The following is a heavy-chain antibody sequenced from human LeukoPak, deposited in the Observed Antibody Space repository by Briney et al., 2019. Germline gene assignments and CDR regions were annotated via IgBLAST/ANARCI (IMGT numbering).Heavy chain of an antibody. CDR3: ARRPPYTSGWYNPFDI. CDR2: IYPGDSDT. CDR1: GYSFTSYW. J-gene: IGHJ3*02. Sequence: PGESLKISCKGSGYSFTSYWIGWVRQMPGKGLEWMGIIYPGDSDTRYSPSFQGQVTISADKSISTAYLQWSSLKASDTAMYYCARRPPYTSGWYNPFDIWGQGTMVTVSS. D-gene: IGHD6-19*01. V-gene: IGHV5-51*01.